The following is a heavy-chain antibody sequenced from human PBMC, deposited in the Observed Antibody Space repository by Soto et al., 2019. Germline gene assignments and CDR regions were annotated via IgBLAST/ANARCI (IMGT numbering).Heavy chain of an antibody. CDR2: IIPFFSTT. D-gene: IGHD1-1*01. CDR1: GGTFSSYA. CDR3: ASQRYTGDFYYYGMDV. J-gene: IGHJ6*02. V-gene: IGHV1-69*12. Sequence: QVQLVQSGAEVKKPGSSVKVSCKASGGTFSSYAISWVRQAPGQGLEWMGGIIPFFSTTNYAQTFQGRVTITADEATSKAYMHLSSLRSEDTAVYYCASQRYTGDFYYYGMDVWGQGTTVTVSS.